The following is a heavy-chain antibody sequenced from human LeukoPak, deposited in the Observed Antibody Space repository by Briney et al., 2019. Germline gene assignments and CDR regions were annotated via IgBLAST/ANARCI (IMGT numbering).Heavy chain of an antibody. CDR2: IYYSGST. CDR3: ARASLHYNYAVDV. V-gene: IGHV4-30-4*01. CDR1: GDSISSGNSY. Sequence: SETLSLTCTVSGDSISSGNSYWSWIRQPPGKGLEWIGYIYYSGSTHYNPSLKSRVTISVDTSKNQFSLKLSSVTAADTAVYYCARASLHYNYAVDVWGQGTTVTVSS. J-gene: IGHJ6*02. D-gene: IGHD3-16*02.